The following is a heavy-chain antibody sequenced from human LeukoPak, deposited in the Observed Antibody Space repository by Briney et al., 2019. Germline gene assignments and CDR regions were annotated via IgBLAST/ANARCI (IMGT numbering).Heavy chain of an antibody. D-gene: IGHD3-22*01. J-gene: IGHJ4*02. Sequence: AGGSLRLSCAASGFTFSSYAMSWVRQAPGKGLEWVSYISSSSGTIYYADSVKGRFTISRDNAKNSLYLQMNSLRVEDTAVYYCARDELPDDNSGYAFDCWGQGTLVTVSS. V-gene: IGHV3-48*01. CDR2: ISSSSGTI. CDR3: ARDELPDDNSGYAFDC. CDR1: GFTFSSYA.